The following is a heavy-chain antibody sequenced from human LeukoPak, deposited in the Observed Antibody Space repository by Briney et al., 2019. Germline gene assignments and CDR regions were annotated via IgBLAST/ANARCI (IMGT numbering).Heavy chain of an antibody. V-gene: IGHV3-23*01. CDR2: TSSSGETT. CDR3: AKDRPNYYGTNGHYYRRDGDC. CDR1: GFTFSSYA. J-gene: IGHJ4*02. D-gene: IGHD3-22*01. Sequence: GGSLRLSCVASGFTFSSYAMSWVRQAAGKGLEWVSSTSSSGETTYYADSVKGRFTISRDNSRNTLYLQMNSLRAEDTAVYHCAKDRPNYYGTNGHYYRRDGDCWGQGTLVTVSS.